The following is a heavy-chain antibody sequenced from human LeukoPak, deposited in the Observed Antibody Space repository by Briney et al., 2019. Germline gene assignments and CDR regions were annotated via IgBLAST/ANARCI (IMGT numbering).Heavy chain of an antibody. Sequence: SETLSLTCSVSGGSISGYYWSWIRQPPGKGLEWIGYIHYSGSTHYNPSLKSRVTISVDTSKNQFSLKLSSVTAADTAVYYCAELGITMIGGVWGKGTTVTISS. CDR1: GGSISGYY. CDR3: AELGITMIGGV. V-gene: IGHV4-59*12. CDR2: IHYSGST. J-gene: IGHJ6*04. D-gene: IGHD3-10*02.